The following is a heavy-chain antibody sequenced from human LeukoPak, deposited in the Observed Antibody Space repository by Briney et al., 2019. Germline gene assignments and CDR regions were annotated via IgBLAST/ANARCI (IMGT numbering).Heavy chain of an antibody. CDR3: ARGQEPDCSSTSCPNWFDP. J-gene: IGHJ5*02. Sequence: PSETLSLTCAVYGGSFSGYYWSWIRQPPGKRLEWIGEINHSGSTNYNPSLKSRVTISVDTSKNQFSLKLSSVTAADTAVYYCARGQEPDCSSTSCPNWFDPWGQGTLVTVSS. CDR2: INHSGST. CDR1: GGSFSGYY. D-gene: IGHD2-2*01. V-gene: IGHV4-34*01.